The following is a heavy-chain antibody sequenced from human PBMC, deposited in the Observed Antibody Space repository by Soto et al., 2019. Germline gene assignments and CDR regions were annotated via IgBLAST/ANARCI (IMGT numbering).Heavy chain of an antibody. CDR3: ARLVGATVSTFDY. J-gene: IGHJ4*02. CDR2: INHSGST. V-gene: IGHV4-34*01. CDR1: GGSFSGYY. D-gene: IGHD1-26*01. Sequence: SETLSLTCAVYGGSFSGYYWSWIRQPPGKGLEWIGEINHSGSTNYNPSLKSRVTISVDTSKNQFSLKLSSVTAADTAVYYCARLVGATVSTFDYWAQGTLVTVSS.